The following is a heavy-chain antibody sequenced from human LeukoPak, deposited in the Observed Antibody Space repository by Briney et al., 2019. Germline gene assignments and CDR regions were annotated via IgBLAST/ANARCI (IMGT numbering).Heavy chain of an antibody. J-gene: IGHJ6*03. CDR1: GFTFSSYW. CDR2: IKQDGSEK. V-gene: IGHV3-7*01. Sequence: GGSLRLSCTASGFTFSSYWMSWVRQAPGKGLEWVANIKQDGSEKYYVDSVKGRFTISRDNAKNSLYLQMNSLRAEDTAVYYCARDFRDSSGYYYYYYMDVWGKGTTVTVSS. D-gene: IGHD3-22*01. CDR3: ARDFRDSSGYYYYYYMDV.